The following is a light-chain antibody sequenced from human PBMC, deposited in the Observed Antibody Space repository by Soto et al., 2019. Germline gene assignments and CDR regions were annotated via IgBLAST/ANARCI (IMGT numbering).Light chain of an antibody. CDR2: DVT. J-gene: IGLJ1*01. Sequence: QSALAQPASVSGSPGQSITISCTGTSSDIGRYDLVSWYQQYPGKAPKLIIYDVTKRPSGVPDRFSGSKSGNTASLTVSGLQAEDEADYYCSSYAGSNRGVFGTGTKLTVL. CDR1: SSDIGRYDL. V-gene: IGLV2-14*02. CDR3: SSYAGSNRGV.